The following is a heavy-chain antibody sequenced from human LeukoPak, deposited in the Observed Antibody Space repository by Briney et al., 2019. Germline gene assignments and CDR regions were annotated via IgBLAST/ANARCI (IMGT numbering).Heavy chain of an antibody. J-gene: IGHJ4*02. Sequence: PSETLSLTCTVSGGSISSYYWSWIRQPPGKGLEWIGYIYYSGSTNYNPSLKSRVTISVDTSKNQFSLKLSSVTAADTAVYYCARAVGYIYGKYYFDYWGQGTLVTVSS. CDR2: IYYSGST. CDR3: ARAVGYIYGKYYFDY. D-gene: IGHD5-18*01. CDR1: GGSISSYY. V-gene: IGHV4-59*01.